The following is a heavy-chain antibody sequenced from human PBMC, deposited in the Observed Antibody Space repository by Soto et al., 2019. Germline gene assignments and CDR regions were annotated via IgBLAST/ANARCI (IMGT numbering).Heavy chain of an antibody. V-gene: IGHV3-74*01. D-gene: IGHD2-15*01. CDR3: SVVVVADTRNILGY. Sequence: EVQLVQSGGGLVQPGGSLRLSCAASGFTVSTHWMHWVRQAPGKGLVWVSRISSDGSSTNYADSVKGPFTISRDNSKNPLYLQIDGLRAEDTAVYYCSVVVVADTRNILGYWGKGTLVTVSS. J-gene: IGHJ4*02. CDR2: ISSDGSST. CDR1: GFTVSTHW.